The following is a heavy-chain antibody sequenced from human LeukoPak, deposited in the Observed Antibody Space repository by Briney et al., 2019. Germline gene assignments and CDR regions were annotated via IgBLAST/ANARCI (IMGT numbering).Heavy chain of an antibody. CDR2: INPSGDST. Sequence: ASVKVSCKASGYTFTSYYMHWVRQAPGQGLEWMGIINPSGDSTSYAQKFQGRVTMTRDMSTSTVYMELSSLRSEDTAVYYCARSSPLGGDAFDIWGQGTMVTVSS. D-gene: IGHD3-16*01. CDR3: ARSSPLGGDAFDI. V-gene: IGHV1-46*01. J-gene: IGHJ3*02. CDR1: GYTFTSYY.